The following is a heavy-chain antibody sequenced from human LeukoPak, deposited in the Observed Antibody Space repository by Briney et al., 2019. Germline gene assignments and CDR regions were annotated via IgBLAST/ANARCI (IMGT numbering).Heavy chain of an antibody. Sequence: GGSLRLSCAASGSTFSTDAMHWVRQAPGKGLEWVAVISDDGSKIYYADSVKGRFTISRDDSKNTVYLQMNSLRVEDTAVYYCARDWGWALDYWGQGTLVTVSS. CDR1: GSTFSTDA. CDR2: ISDDGSKI. J-gene: IGHJ4*02. V-gene: IGHV3-30*04. CDR3: ARDWGWALDY. D-gene: IGHD3-16*01.